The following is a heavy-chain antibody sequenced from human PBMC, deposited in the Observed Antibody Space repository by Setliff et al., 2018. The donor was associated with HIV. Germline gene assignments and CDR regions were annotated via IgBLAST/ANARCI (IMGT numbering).Heavy chain of an antibody. CDR1: GASIDSGFHY. D-gene: IGHD3-10*01. V-gene: IGHV4-39*01. Sequence: PSETLSLTCTVSGASIDSGFHYWGWIRQSPGKGLEWIASLYSTWSTYYNPSLKGRLTISAGPSKKQISLNLNSVTAADTGVYYCARLFQWMSYGFDIWGQGTKVTVSS. J-gene: IGHJ3*02. CDR2: LYSTWST. CDR3: ARLFQWMSYGFDI.